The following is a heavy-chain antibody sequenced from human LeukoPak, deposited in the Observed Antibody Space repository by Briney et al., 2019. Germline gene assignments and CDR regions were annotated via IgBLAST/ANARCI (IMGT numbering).Heavy chain of an antibody. J-gene: IGHJ4*02. CDR3: ARKGPYYDY. V-gene: IGHV1-2*02. Sequence: ASVKVSCKASGYTFTGYYAHWVRQAPGQGLEWMGWINPNSGGTNYAQKFQGRVTMTRDTSISTVYMELSSLRSDDTAVYYCARKGPYYDYWGQGTLVTVSS. CDR1: GYTFTGYY. CDR2: INPNSGGT.